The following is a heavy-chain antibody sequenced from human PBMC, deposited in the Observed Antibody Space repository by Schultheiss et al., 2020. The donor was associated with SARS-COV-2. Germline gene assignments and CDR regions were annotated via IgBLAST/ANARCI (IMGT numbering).Heavy chain of an antibody. V-gene: IGHV4-59*12. CDR3: ARGPPTTVVTYWYFDL. J-gene: IGHJ2*01. Sequence: SQTLSLTCTVSGGSISSYYWSWIRQPPGKGLEWIGYIYYSGSTNYNPSLKSRVTISVDTSKNQFSLKLSSVTAADTAVYYCARGPPTTVVTYWYFDLWGRGTLVTVSS. D-gene: IGHD4-23*01. CDR2: IYYSGST. CDR1: GGSISSYY.